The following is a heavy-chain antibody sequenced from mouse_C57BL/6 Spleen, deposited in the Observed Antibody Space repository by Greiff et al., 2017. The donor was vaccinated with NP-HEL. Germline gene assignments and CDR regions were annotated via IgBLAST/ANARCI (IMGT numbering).Heavy chain of an antibody. J-gene: IGHJ2*01. CDR2: IYPGVGST. Sequence: QVQLQQPGAELVKPGLSVRISCKASGTTFPTNGLTWGSRRPGQGLEWIGDIYPGVGSTNYNEKFKSKATLTVDTSSSTAYMQLSSLTSEDSAVYYCARSHYYGSSGFDYWGQGTTLTVSS. CDR1: GTTFPTNG. V-gene: IGHV1-55*01. CDR3: ARSHYYGSSGFDY. D-gene: IGHD1-1*01.